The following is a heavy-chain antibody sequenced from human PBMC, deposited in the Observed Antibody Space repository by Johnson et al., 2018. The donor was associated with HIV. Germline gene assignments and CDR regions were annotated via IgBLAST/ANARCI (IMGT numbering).Heavy chain of an antibody. CDR2: IKQDGGEK. CDR1: GFTFSSYW. Sequence: MQLVESGGGVVQPGRSLRLSCATSGFTFSSYWMSWVRQAPGKGLDWVANIKQDGGEKYYVDSVKGRFTISRDNAKNSLYLQMNSLKTEDTAVYYCTGSSSDAFDIWGQGTMVTVSS. V-gene: IGHV3-7*05. D-gene: IGHD6-13*01. CDR3: TGSSSDAFDI. J-gene: IGHJ3*02.